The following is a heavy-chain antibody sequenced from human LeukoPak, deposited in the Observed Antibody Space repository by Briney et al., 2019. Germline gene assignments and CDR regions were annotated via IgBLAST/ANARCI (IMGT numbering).Heavy chain of an antibody. Sequence: SETLSLTCAVYGGSFSGYYWSWIRQPPGKGLEWIGEINHSGSTNYNPSLKSRVTISVDTSKNQFSLRLSSVTAADTAVYYCARYCTSTTCSLRGFDYWGQGTLVTVSS. CDR3: ARYCTSTTCSLRGFDY. V-gene: IGHV4-34*01. CDR2: INHSGST. CDR1: GGSFSGYY. D-gene: IGHD2-2*01. J-gene: IGHJ4*02.